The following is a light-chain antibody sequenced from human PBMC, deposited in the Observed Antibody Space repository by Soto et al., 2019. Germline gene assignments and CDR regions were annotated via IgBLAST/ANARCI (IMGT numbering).Light chain of an antibody. J-gene: IGKJ4*01. Sequence: PGPIATLSCGASQSVSNNYLAWYQQKPGLAPRLLIYDASTRATGIPDRFSGSGSGTDFTLTISRLQPEDFAVYYCQHYAASPLTFGGGTKV. CDR3: QHYAASPLT. V-gene: IGKV3D-20*01. CDR2: DAS. CDR1: QSVSNNY.